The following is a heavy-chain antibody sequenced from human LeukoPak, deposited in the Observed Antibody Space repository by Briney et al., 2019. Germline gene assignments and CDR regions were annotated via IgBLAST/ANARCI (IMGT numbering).Heavy chain of an antibody. CDR2: INYRSKWYN. CDR3: ARVRYGSPYYFHYMDV. V-gene: IGHV6-1*01. Sequence: SQTLSLTCAISGDSVSSNSAGWNWIRQSPSRGLEWLGRINYRSKWYNDYAGSVKGRISINPDTSKNQFSLQLNSVTPEDTAVYYCARVRYGSPYYFHYMDVWGKGTTVTVSS. D-gene: IGHD6-13*01. J-gene: IGHJ6*03. CDR1: GDSVSSNSAG.